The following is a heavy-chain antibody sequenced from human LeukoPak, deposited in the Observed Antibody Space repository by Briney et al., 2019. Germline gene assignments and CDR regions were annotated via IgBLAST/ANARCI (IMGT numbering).Heavy chain of an antibody. CDR2: IYTSGST. CDR1: GGSISSGSYY. Sequence: SETLSLTCTVSGGSISSGSYYWSWIRQPAGKGLEWIGRIYTSGSTNYNPSLKRRVDISVTTSKNQFSLKLRSVTAADTAVYYCAGGRIQLWLGLNWFDPWGQGTLVTVSS. J-gene: IGHJ5*02. CDR3: AGGRIQLWLGLNWFDP. D-gene: IGHD5-18*01. V-gene: IGHV4-61*02.